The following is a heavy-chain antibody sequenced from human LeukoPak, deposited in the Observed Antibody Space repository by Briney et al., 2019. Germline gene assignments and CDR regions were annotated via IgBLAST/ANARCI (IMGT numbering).Heavy chain of an antibody. CDR1: GDTFTGYY. Sequence: GASVKGSCKAPGDTFTGYYMHWVRQAPVHGLEWMGWINPNSGGTNYAQKFQGRVTMTRHTSISTAYMELSRLRSDDTDVYYCASGSPLGREIGLFFYDFWGQGTLVTVSS. V-gene: IGHV1-2*02. J-gene: IGHJ4*02. CDR3: ASGSPLGREIGLFFYDF. D-gene: IGHD2/OR15-2a*01. CDR2: INPNSGGT.